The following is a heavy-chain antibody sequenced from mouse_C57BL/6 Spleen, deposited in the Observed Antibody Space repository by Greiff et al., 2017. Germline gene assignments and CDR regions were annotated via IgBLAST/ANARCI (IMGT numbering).Heavy chain of an antibody. CDR3: ARSYRSNYVSYYAMDY. D-gene: IGHD2-5*01. Sequence: QVQLQQPGTELVKPGASVKLSCKASGYTFTSYWMHWVKQRPGQGLEWIGNINPSNGGTNYNEKFKSKATLTVDKSSSTAYMQLSSLTSEDSAVYYCARSYRSNYVSYYAMDYWGQGTSGTVSS. J-gene: IGHJ4*01. CDR1: GYTFTSYW. CDR2: INPSNGGT. V-gene: IGHV1-53*01.